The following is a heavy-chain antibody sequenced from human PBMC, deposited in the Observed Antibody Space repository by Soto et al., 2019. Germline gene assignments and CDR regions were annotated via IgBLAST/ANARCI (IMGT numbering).Heavy chain of an antibody. CDR1: GFSLSTSGVG. D-gene: IGHD5-18*01. J-gene: IGHJ3*02. V-gene: IGHV2-5*02. CDR3: AHNSHVDTAMVHDAFDI. Sequence: QITLKESGPTLVKPTQTLTLTCTFSGFSLSTSGVGVGWIRQPPGKALEWLALIYWDDDKRYSPSLKSRLTITKDTSKNQVVLTMTNMDPVDTATYYCAHNSHVDTAMVHDAFDIWGQGTMVTVSS. CDR2: IYWDDDK.